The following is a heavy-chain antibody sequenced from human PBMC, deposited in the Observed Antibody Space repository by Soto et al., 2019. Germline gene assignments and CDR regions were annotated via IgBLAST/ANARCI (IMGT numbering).Heavy chain of an antibody. J-gene: IGHJ5*01. CDR2: IHNSGNT. CDR1: GGSFSRSGYY. Sequence: QVQLQESGPGLVKPSETVSLTCTVSGGSFSRSGYYWSWIRQRPGKGLEWIGYIHNSGNTSYNPSLKNRVITSLDMSENQLSLSLSSVTAADTAVYYCARESGSGWHDIDSWGQGTLVTVSS. V-gene: IGHV4-31*03. CDR3: ARESGSGWHDIDS. D-gene: IGHD6-19*01.